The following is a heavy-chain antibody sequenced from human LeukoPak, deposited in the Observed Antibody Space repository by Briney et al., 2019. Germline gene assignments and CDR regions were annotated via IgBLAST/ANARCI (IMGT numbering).Heavy chain of an antibody. Sequence: GRSLRLSCAASGFTFSSYAMHWVRQAPGKGLEWVAVISYDGSNKYYADSVKGRFTISRDNSKNTLYLQMNSLRGEDTAVYYCARLRSPRGPDSSGSGGAFDIWGQGTMVTVSS. CDR1: GFTFSSYA. CDR3: ARLRSPRGPDSSGSGGAFDI. J-gene: IGHJ3*02. CDR2: ISYDGSNK. V-gene: IGHV3-30-3*01. D-gene: IGHD3-22*01.